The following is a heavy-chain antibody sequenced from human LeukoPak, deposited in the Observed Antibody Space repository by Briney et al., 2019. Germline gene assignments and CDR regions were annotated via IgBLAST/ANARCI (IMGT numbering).Heavy chain of an antibody. Sequence: SETLSLTCTVVGASLNNYHWTWIRQLPGKGLEWIGEINHSGSTNYNPSLKSRVTISVDTSKNQFSLKLSSVTAADTAVYYCASSGGIYDSSGNWFDPWGQGTLVTVSS. J-gene: IGHJ5*02. CDR2: INHSGST. D-gene: IGHD3-22*01. CDR1: GASLNNYH. CDR3: ASSGGIYDSSGNWFDP. V-gene: IGHV4-34*01.